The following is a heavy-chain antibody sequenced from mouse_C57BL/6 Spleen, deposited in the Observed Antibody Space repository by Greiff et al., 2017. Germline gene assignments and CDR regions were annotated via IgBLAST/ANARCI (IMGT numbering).Heavy chain of an antibody. CDR1: GYSITSGYY. V-gene: IGHV3-6*01. CDR3: ARALANWDEGYFDV. D-gene: IGHD4-1*01. Sequence: EVKLEESGPGLVKPSQSLSLTCSVTGYSITSGYYWNWIRQFPGNKLEWMGYISYDGNNNYNPSLKNRISITRDTSKNQFFLKLNSVTTEDTATYYCARALANWDEGYFDVWGTGTTVTVSS. CDR2: ISYDGNN. J-gene: IGHJ1*03.